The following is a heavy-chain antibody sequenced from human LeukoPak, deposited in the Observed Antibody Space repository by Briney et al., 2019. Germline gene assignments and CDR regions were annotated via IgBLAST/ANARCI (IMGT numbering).Heavy chain of an antibody. D-gene: IGHD6-19*01. CDR1: GYTFTSYA. Sequence: GASVKVSCKASGYTFTSYAMNWVRQAPGQGLEWMGWINTNTGNPTYAQGFTGRFVFSLDTSVSTAYLQISSLKAEDTAVYYCARGASVAGHPFFDYWGQGTLVTVSS. CDR2: INTNTGNP. V-gene: IGHV7-4-1*02. J-gene: IGHJ4*02. CDR3: ARGASVAGHPFFDY.